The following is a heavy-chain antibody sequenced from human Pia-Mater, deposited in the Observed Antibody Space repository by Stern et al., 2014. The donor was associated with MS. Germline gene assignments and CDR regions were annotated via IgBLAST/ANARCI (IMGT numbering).Heavy chain of an antibody. CDR2: ISSSSSYI. CDR1: GFTFSSYS. V-gene: IGHV3-21*01. J-gene: IGHJ4*02. CDR3: ARDSSSWYGVDY. D-gene: IGHD6-13*01. Sequence: VQLVESGGGLVKPGGSLRLSCAASGFTFSSYSMHWVRQAPGKGLEWVSSISSSSSYIYYAASVKGRFTIARDNAKNSLYLQMNSLRAEDTAVYYCARDSSSWYGVDYWGQGTLVTVSS.